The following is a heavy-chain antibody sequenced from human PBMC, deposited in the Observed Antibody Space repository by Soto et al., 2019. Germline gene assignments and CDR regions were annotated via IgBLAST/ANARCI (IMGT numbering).Heavy chain of an antibody. CDR3: ERGRIKVAAWGGMDV. D-gene: IGHD5-12*01. J-gene: IGHJ6*02. CDR2: IRPNSGGT. Sequence: ASVKVSFKASGYTFTGYYMHWVRQAPGQGLEWMGWIRPNSGGTNSAQKFQGRVTMTRDTSISTAYMELSRLRSDDTAIYYCERGRIKVAAWGGMDVWGQGTTVTVSS. V-gene: IGHV1-2*02. CDR1: GYTFTGYY.